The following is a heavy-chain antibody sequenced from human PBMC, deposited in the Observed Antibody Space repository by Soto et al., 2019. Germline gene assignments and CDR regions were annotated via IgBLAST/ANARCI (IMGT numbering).Heavy chain of an antibody. V-gene: IGHV1-69*02. J-gene: IGHJ4*02. Sequence: QVQLVQSGAEAKKPGSSVKVSCKASGGTFSSYTISWVRQAPGQGLEWMGRIIPILGIANYAQKFQGRVTITADKSTSTAYMELSSLRSEDTAVYYCARADRYSYGYLDYWGQGTLVTVS. CDR1: GGTFSSYT. D-gene: IGHD5-18*01. CDR3: ARADRYSYGYLDY. CDR2: IIPILGIA.